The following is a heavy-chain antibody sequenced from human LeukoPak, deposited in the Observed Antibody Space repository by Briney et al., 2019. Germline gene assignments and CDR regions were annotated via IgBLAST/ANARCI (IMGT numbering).Heavy chain of an antibody. CDR3: ARDMSFSTSDWYGELDN. Sequence: GGSLRLSCAASGFTVSSNYMSWVHQAPGKGLEWVSVIYSGGSTYHADSVKGRFTISRDNSKNTLFLQMNSLRAEDTALYYCARDMSFSTSDWYGELDNWGQGTLVTVSS. CDR1: GFTVSSNY. J-gene: IGHJ4*02. V-gene: IGHV3-53*01. CDR2: IYSGGST. D-gene: IGHD6-19*01.